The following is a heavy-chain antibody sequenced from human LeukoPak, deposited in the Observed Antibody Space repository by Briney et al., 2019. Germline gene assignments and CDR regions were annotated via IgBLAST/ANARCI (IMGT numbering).Heavy chain of an antibody. CDR3: XRDENGYVWGSFRA. V-gene: IGHV4-39*07. Sequence: SETLSLTCTVSGGSISSSSYYWGWIRQPPGKGLEWIGNIYYSGSTYYNPSLESRVTMSLDTSKNQFSLKLISVTAADTAVYXXXRDENGYVWGSFRAWGQGTLVTVSS. J-gene: IGHJ5*02. CDR1: GGSISSSSYY. D-gene: IGHD3-16*02. CDR2: IYYSGST.